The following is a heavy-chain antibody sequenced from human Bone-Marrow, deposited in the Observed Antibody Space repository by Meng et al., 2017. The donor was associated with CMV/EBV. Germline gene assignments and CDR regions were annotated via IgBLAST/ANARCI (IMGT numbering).Heavy chain of an antibody. CDR2: ISWDGGRT. V-gene: IGHV3-43*01. D-gene: IGHD5-18*01. J-gene: IGHJ6*02. Sequence: GESLKISCAASESTFDDYTMHWVRQAPGKGLEWVSLISWDGGRTYYADSVKGRFTISRDNSKNSLYLQMNSRRTEDTALYYGAKDIEPTRGYSYEYEVYYYGMNVWVRGPTAT. CDR1: ESTFDDYT. CDR3: AKDIEPTRGYSYEYEVYYYGMNV.